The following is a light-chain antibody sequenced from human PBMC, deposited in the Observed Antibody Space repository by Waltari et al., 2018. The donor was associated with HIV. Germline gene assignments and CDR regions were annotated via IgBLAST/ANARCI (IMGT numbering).Light chain of an antibody. CDR3: QQYYGTPPT. V-gene: IGKV4-1*01. CDR2: WAS. CDR1: QSVLSSSNNKNY. Sequence: DIVMTQSPAPLAVSLGEGATINRQSRQSVLSSSNNKNYLAWYQQKPGQPPKLLIYWASTRESGVPDRFSGSGSGTDFTLTISSLQAEDVAVYYCQQYYGTPPTFGQGTKVEIK. J-gene: IGKJ1*01.